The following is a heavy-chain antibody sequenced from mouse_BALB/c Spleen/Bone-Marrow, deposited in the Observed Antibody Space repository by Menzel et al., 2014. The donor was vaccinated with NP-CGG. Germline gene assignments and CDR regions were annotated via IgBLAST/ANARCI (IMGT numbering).Heavy chain of an antibody. V-gene: IGHV5-6-3*01. CDR3: ARSQAYYGNYFDY. CDR1: GFTFSSYG. D-gene: IGHD2-10*01. J-gene: IGHJ2*01. Sequence: EVMLVEPGGGLVQPGGSPKLSCAASGFTFSSYGMSWVRQTPDKRLELVATINSNGGSTYYPDSVKGRFTISRDNAKNTLYLQMSSLKSEDTAMYYCARSQAYYGNYFDYWGQGTTLTVSS. CDR2: INSNGGST.